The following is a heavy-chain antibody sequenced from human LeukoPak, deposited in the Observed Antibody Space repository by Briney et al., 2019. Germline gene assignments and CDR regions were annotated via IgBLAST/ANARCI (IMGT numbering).Heavy chain of an antibody. CDR2: ISGSGGST. CDR3: AKDRIIVGATRRDY. D-gene: IGHD1-26*01. Sequence: GGSLRLSCAASGFTFSSNYMSWVRQAPGKGLEWVSAISGSGGSTYYADSVKGRFTISRDNSKNTLYLQMNSLRAEDTAVYYCAKDRIIVGATRRDYWGQGTLVTVSS. J-gene: IGHJ4*02. V-gene: IGHV3-23*01. CDR1: GFTFSSNY.